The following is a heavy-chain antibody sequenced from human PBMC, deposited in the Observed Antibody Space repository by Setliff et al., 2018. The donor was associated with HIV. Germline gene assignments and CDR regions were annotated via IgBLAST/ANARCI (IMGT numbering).Heavy chain of an antibody. D-gene: IGHD2-15*01. V-gene: IGHV3-23*01. CDR1: GFTFSNSA. Sequence: GGSLRLSCAVSGFTFSNSAMSWVRQAPGKGLEWVSSVATNGGSTYYAASVQGRFTISSDNSKSVVYLQMNTLRPGDTAVYYCAALAAVFDYWGQGTVVTVSS. CDR2: VATNGGST. CDR3: AALAAVFDY. J-gene: IGHJ4*02.